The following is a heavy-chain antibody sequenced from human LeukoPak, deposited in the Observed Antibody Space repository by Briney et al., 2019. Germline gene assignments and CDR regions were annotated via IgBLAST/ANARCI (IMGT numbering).Heavy chain of an antibody. CDR3: AGPLPKYYYGSSGYYGTLIAFDI. J-gene: IGHJ3*02. D-gene: IGHD3-22*01. CDR2: IYYSGST. CDR1: GGSISSSSYY. V-gene: IGHV4-39*01. Sequence: TPSETLSLTCTVSGGSISSSSYYWGWIRQPPGKGLEWIGSIYYSGSTYYNPSLKSRVTISVDTSKNQFSLKLSSVTAADTAVYYCAGPLPKYYYGSSGYYGTLIAFDIWGQGTMVTVSS.